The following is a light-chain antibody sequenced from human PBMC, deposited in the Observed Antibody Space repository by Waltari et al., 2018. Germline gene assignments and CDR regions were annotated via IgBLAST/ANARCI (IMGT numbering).Light chain of an antibody. CDR1: SSDVGGYNY. Sequence: QSALTQPASVSGSPGQSITISCTGTSSDVGGYNYVSCYQQHPGKGPKLIIYDVNNRPSGVSNRFSGSKSGNTASLTISGLQAEDEADYYCNSYTSSSTYVFGTGTKVTVL. CDR3: NSYTSSSTYV. CDR2: DVN. V-gene: IGLV2-14*03. J-gene: IGLJ1*01.